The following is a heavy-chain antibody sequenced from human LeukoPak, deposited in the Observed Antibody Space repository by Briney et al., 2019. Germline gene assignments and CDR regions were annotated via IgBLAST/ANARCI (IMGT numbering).Heavy chain of an antibody. CDR3: AKEMGKYYYDSSGASMVPFDY. D-gene: IGHD3-22*01. CDR1: GFTFSSYA. J-gene: IGHJ4*02. CDR2: ISGSGGST. Sequence: HPGGSLRLSCAASGFTFSSYAMSWVRQAPGKGLEWVSAISGSGGSTYYADSVKGRFTISRDNSKNTLYLQMDSLRAEDTAVYYCAKEMGKYYYDSSGASMVPFDYWGQGTLVTVSS. V-gene: IGHV3-23*01.